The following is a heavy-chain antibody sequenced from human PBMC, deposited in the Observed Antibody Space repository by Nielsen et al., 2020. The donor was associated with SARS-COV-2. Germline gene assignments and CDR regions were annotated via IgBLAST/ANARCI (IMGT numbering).Heavy chain of an antibody. J-gene: IGHJ4*02. CDR2: INSDSGNT. Sequence: ASVKVSCKASGYTFTGNAMHWVRQDPGQRLEWMGWINSDSGNTKYSQKFRGRVTITRDTSASTAYMELSGLSSEDTAVYYCARSRGCSATSCFFDYWGQGALVTVSS. CDR1: GYTFTGNA. V-gene: IGHV1-3*04. D-gene: IGHD2-2*01. CDR3: ARSRGCSATSCFFDY.